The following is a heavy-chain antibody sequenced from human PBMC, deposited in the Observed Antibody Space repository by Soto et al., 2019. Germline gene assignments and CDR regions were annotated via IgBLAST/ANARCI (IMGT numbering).Heavy chain of an antibody. J-gene: IGHJ5*02. CDR3: ATQEVGGTYVYTFDP. CDR1: NDSIGSDY. V-gene: IGHV4-39*02. Sequence: SETLSLTCTVYNDSIGSDYWGWIRQPPGKGLEWIGSIYCSGSTYYNPSLKSRVTISVDTSKNHFSLKLSSVTAADTAVYYCATQEVGGTYVYTFDPWGQGTLVTVSS. CDR2: IYCSGST. D-gene: IGHD1-26*01.